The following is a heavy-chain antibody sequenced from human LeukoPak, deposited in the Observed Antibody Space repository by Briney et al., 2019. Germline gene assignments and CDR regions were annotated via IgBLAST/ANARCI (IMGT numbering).Heavy chain of an antibody. D-gene: IGHD2-15*01. Sequence: RESLKISCKGSGYTFTGYSFTSYWIGWVRQVPGKGLDWMGIIFPGDSDTRYTPSFQGQVSISADKSISTAYLQWSSLKASDSAMYYCARVGCSGDSCYPDYWGPGTLVTVSP. CDR1: GYTFTGYSFTSYW. CDR2: IFPGDSDT. CDR3: ARVGCSGDSCYPDY. J-gene: IGHJ4*02. V-gene: IGHV5-51*01.